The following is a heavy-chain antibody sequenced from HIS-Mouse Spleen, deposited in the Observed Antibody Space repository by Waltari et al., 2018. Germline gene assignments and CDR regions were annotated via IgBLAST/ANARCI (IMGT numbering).Heavy chain of an antibody. D-gene: IGHD2-2*01. Sequence: QVQLVESGGGLVKPGGSLRLSCAASGFPFSSYYMSWIRQAPGKGLEWVSYISRSGSTIYYADAVKGRFTISRDNAKNSLYLQMNSLRAEDTAVYYCARKDIVVVPAAMGGAFDIWGQGTMVTVSS. CDR2: ISRSGSTI. CDR1: GFPFSSYY. CDR3: ARKDIVVVPAAMGGAFDI. V-gene: IGHV3-11*01. J-gene: IGHJ3*02.